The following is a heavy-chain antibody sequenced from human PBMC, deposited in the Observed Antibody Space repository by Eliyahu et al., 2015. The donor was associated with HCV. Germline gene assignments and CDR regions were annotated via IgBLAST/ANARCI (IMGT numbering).Heavy chain of an antibody. V-gene: IGHV3-66*01. J-gene: IGHJ4*02. D-gene: IGHD3-16*01. Sequence: EVQLVESGGGLVQPGGSLRLSCAASGFPVXXNYLXWVRQAPGKGLEWVSVIYSSSSSDSTYYADSVTARFTISRDNSKNMVYLQMNSLRAEDTAVYYCAKATYITSSGGIDYWGQGTLVTVSS. CDR1: GFPVXXNY. CDR2: IYSSSSSDST. CDR3: AKATYITSSGGIDY.